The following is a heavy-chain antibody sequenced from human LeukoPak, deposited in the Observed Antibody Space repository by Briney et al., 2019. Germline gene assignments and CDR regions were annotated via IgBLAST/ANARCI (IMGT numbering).Heavy chain of an antibody. Sequence: KHSETLSLTCAVSGGSISSGGYSWSWIRQPPGKGLEWIGYIYYSGSTYYNPSLKSRVTISVDTSKNQFSLKLSSVTAADAAVYYCAGGSYYGPFDYWGQGTLVTVSS. V-gene: IGHV4-30-4*07. CDR2: IYYSGST. CDR3: AGGSYYGPFDY. CDR1: GGSISSGGYS. D-gene: IGHD1-26*01. J-gene: IGHJ4*02.